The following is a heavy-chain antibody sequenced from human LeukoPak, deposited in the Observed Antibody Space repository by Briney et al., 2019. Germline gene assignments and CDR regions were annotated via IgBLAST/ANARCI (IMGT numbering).Heavy chain of an antibody. J-gene: IGHJ4*02. D-gene: IGHD6-19*01. V-gene: IGHV4-39*01. CDR2: IYYSGST. Sequence: SETLSLTCTVSGGSISSSSYYWGWIRQPPGKGLEWIGSIYYSGSTYYNPSLKSRVTISVDTSKKQFSLKLSSVTAADTAVYYCARRYSSGFRGIDYWGQGTLVTVSS. CDR3: ARRYSSGFRGIDY. CDR1: GGSISSSSYY.